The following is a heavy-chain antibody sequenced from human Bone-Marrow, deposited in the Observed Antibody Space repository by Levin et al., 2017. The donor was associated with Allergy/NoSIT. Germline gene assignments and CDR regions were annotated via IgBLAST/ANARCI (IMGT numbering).Heavy chain of an antibody. D-gene: IGHD2/OR15-2a*01. CDR2: IIPTFDTP. CDR1: GGTISNYD. J-gene: IGHJ6*02. CDR3: AGGEYSYYYYALDV. V-gene: IGHV1-69*13. Sequence: RASVKVSCKASGGTISNYDISWVRQAPGQGLEWMGGIIPTFDTPNYAQKFQGRVTITADDSTSTAYLEMSSLSSEDTAVYYCAGGEYSYYYYALDVWGQGTTVTVSS.